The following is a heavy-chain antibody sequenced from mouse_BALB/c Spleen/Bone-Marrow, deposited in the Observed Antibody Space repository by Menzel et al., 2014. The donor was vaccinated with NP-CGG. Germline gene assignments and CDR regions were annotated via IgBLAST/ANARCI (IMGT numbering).Heavy chain of an antibody. J-gene: IGHJ4*01. Sequence: EVKLVESGGGLVQPGSSLRLSCATSGFTFTDYYMNWVRQPPGKALEWLGFIRNKANGYTTEFSASVKGRFTISRDNSQSILYLQMSTLRAEDSATYYCARYDGYSDNAMDYWGQGTSVTVSS. CDR1: GFTFTDYY. V-gene: IGHV7-3*02. D-gene: IGHD2-3*01. CDR3: ARYDGYSDNAMDY. CDR2: IRNKANGYTT.